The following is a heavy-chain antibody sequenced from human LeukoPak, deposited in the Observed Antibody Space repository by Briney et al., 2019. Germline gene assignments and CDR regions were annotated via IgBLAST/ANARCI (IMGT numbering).Heavy chain of an antibody. CDR3: ARDRQWFGELKSPFDY. CDR2: ISAYNGNT. CDR1: GYTFTSYG. Sequence: ASAKVSCKTSGYTFTSYGISWVRQAPGQGLEWMGWISAYNGNTNYVQKLQGRVTMTTDTSTSTAYMELRSLRSDDTAVYYCARDRQWFGELKSPFDYWGQGTLVTVSS. J-gene: IGHJ4*02. V-gene: IGHV1-18*04. D-gene: IGHD3-10*01.